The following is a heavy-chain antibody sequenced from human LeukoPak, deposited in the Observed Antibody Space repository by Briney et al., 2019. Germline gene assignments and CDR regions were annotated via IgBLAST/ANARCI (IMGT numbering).Heavy chain of an antibody. CDR1: GFTFSDYY. V-gene: IGHV3-11*01. D-gene: IGHD4-11*01. CDR2: ISSSGSTT. J-gene: IGHJ6*02. CDR3: ARDSPDYSIGYYYYHMDV. Sequence: GGSLRLSCAVSGFTFSDYYMSWIRQASGKGLEWVSYISSSGSTTHYVDSVKGRFTISRDNAKNSLYLQMNSLRAEDTAVYYCARDSPDYSIGYYYYHMDVWGQGTTVTVSS.